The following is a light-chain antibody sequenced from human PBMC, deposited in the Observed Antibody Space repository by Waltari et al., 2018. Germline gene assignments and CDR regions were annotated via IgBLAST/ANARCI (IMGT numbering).Light chain of an antibody. CDR1: SGIHVGTSR. V-gene: IGLV5-45*02. CDR3: MIWHSSAVV. Sequence: AVLTQPSSRPASPAASASLTRTLRSGIHVGTSRIYWYPQWPGSPPQHLLKYRSDSDKQQGSGVPSRFSGSKDASANAGILLITGLQPDDEADYYCMIWHSSAVVFGGGTKLTVL. CDR2: YRSDSDK. J-gene: IGLJ2*01.